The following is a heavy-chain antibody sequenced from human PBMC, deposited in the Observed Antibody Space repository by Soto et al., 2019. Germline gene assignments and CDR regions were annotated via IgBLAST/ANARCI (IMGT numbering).Heavy chain of an antibody. CDR1: GGTFSSYA. D-gene: IGHD3-22*01. V-gene: IGHV1-69*13. CDR3: ARSRANYYDSRGYYYSTFDY. J-gene: IGHJ4*02. Sequence: ASVKVSCKTSGGTFSSYAISWVRQAPGQGLEWMGGIIPMFGTANYAQKFQGRVTITADESTSTAYMELSSLRSEDTAVYYCARSRANYYDSRGYYYSTFDYWGQGTLVTVSS. CDR2: IIPMFGTA.